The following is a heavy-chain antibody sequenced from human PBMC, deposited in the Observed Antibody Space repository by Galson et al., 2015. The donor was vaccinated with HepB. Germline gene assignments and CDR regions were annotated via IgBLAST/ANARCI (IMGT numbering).Heavy chain of an antibody. V-gene: IGHV3-21*01. D-gene: IGHD3-10*01. CDR2: ISSRSTYI. Sequence: SLRLSCAASGFTFSDYSMNWVRQAPGKGLEWVSSISSRSTYINYVDSVKGRFTISRDNAKNSLYLQMNSLRAEDTAVYYCVKDKARGVSGPPGGSWGQGTLVTVSS. J-gene: IGHJ5*02. CDR1: GFTFSDYS. CDR3: VKDKARGVSGPPGGS.